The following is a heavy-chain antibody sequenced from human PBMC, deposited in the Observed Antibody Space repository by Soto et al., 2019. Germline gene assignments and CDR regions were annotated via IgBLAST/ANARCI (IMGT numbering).Heavy chain of an antibody. D-gene: IGHD5-12*01. CDR3: AREGNLGRWLQPLDF. CDR1: GYSFSAYP. J-gene: IGHJ4*02. CDR2: IHYNGNT. V-gene: IGHV4-59*01. Sequence: TLSLTCTVSGYSFSAYPWSWVRQPPGKGLEWIGNIHYNGNTKYNPSLKSRVTMSVDTSKNQFSLKLISVTAADTAKYFCAREGNLGRWLQPLDFWGQGTLVTVSS.